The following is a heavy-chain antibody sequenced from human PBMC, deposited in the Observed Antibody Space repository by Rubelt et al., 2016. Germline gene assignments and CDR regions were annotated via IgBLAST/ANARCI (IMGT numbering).Heavy chain of an antibody. Sequence: QLQLQESGPGLVKPSETLSLTCTVPGGSISSTRYYWGWIRQPPGKGLEWIGTIYSNGTTNSNSSLKSPVTMSIDTPKNHLSLKLTSVTAADTAVYYCARLRGPGGHFDYWGQGSLVTVSS. D-gene: IGHD3-16*01. CDR2: IYSNGTT. CDR3: ARLRGPGGHFDY. J-gene: IGHJ4*02. V-gene: IGHV4-39*07. CDR1: GGSISSTRYY.